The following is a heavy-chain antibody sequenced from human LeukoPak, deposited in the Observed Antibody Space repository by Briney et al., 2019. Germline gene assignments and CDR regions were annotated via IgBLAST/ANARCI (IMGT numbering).Heavy chain of an antibody. V-gene: IGHV3-23*01. CDR3: AKDSSSSGVDFDY. CDR1: GFTFSSYA. Sequence: PGGSLRLSCAVSGFTFSSYAMSWVRQAPGKGLEWVSTISGSGVGTFYADSVKGRFTISRDNSKYTLCLQMNSLRAEDTAVYYCAKDSSSSGVDFDYWGQGTLVTVSS. CDR2: ISGSGVGT. D-gene: IGHD6-6*01. J-gene: IGHJ4*02.